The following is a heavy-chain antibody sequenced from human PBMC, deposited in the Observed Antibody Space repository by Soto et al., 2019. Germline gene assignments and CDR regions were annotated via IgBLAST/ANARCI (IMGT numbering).Heavy chain of an antibody. CDR1: GGSISSSSYY. D-gene: IGHD3-10*01. J-gene: IGHJ5*02. CDR3: ASLGLYYYGSGVYSDP. CDR2: IYYSGST. V-gene: IGHV4-39*01. Sequence: PSETLSLTCTVSGGSISSSSYYWGWIRQPPGKGLEWIGSIYYSGSTYYNPSLKSRVTISVDTSKNQFSLKPSSVTAADTAVYYCASLGLYYYGSGVYSDPWGQGTLVTVS.